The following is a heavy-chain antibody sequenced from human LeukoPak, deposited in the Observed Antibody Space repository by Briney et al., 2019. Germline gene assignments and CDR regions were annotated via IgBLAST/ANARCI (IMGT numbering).Heavy chain of an antibody. CDR1: GFTFSSFD. CDR2: IGTASDT. D-gene: IGHD1-1*01. J-gene: IGHJ6*03. Sequence: GGFLRLSCAASGFTFSSFDMRWVRHPTGQGLEWVSTIGTASDTYSPGSVEGRFTLSRDNAKNSLYLQMNSLTAGDTAVYYCASGPPRGKYYYMDVWGKGTTVTVSS. CDR3: ASGPPRGKYYYMDV. V-gene: IGHV3-13*01.